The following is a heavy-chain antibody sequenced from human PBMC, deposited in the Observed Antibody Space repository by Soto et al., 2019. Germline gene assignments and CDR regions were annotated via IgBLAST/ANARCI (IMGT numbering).Heavy chain of an antibody. CDR2: IRSKASGGTA. CDR1: GFTFGDYA. D-gene: IGHD2-21*01. J-gene: IGHJ3*02. CDR3: SRDILVVRAFDI. V-gene: IGHV3-49*03. Sequence: EVQLVESGGDLVQPGRSLRLSCTTSGFTFGDYAVSWLRQAPGKGLEWVSFIRSKASGGTAEYAASVKGRFTISRDDSKSIAYLQMNSLKTEDTAVYYCSRDILVVRAFDIWGQGTMGTVSS.